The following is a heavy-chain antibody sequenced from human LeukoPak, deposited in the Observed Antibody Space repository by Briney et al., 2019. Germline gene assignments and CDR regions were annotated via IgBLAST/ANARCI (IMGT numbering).Heavy chain of an antibody. Sequence: GWSLRLSCAASGFTFSNFGMSGGRRAPWRGLEWGSGISCGGDTTYYAESVKGRFTIYRDNFKNTLFLQMNSLSAEDTAVYYCAKTNGYYDYWGQGNLVAVSS. D-gene: IGHD3-22*01. V-gene: IGHV3-23*01. CDR2: ISCGGDTT. J-gene: IGHJ4*02. CDR1: GFTFSNFG. CDR3: AKTNGYYDY.